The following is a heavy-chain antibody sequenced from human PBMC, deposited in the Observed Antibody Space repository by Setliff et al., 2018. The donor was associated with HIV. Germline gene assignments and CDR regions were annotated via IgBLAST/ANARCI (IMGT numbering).Heavy chain of an antibody. CDR3: ARGPSLYYYDSSVDAFDI. CDR2: INHSGST. CDR1: GGSFSGYY. Sequence: SETLSLTCAVYGGSFSGYYWSWIRQPPGKGLEWIGEINHSGSTNYNPSLKSRVTISVDTSKNQFSLKLSSVTAADTAVYYCARGPSLYYYDSSVDAFDIWGQGTMVTVSS. V-gene: IGHV4-34*01. D-gene: IGHD3-22*01. J-gene: IGHJ3*02.